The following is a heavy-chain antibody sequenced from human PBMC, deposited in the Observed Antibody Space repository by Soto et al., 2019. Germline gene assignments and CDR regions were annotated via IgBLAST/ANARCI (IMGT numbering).Heavy chain of an antibody. V-gene: IGHV1-46*03. CDR1: GYTFTSHY. CDR2: INPSGGTT. CDR3: ARVDAIFGVLGVDYYFDY. D-gene: IGHD3-3*01. Sequence: QVQLVQSGAEVKKPGASVKLSCKTSGYTFTSHYLHWVRQAPGQGLESMGIINPSGGTTKYAQKFQGIVTITRDTSTSTVYMELDGLTSEDTAVYYCARVDAIFGVLGVDYYFDYWGQGTLVTVPS. J-gene: IGHJ4*02.